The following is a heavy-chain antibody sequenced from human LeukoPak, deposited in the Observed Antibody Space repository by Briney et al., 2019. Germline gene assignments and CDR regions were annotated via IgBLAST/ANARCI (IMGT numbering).Heavy chain of an antibody. CDR1: GYTFTSYA. CDR3: AREADYYDSRGYHYSHPDY. J-gene: IGHJ4*02. CDR2: INTNTGNP. Sequence: ASVKVSCKASGYTFTSYAMNWVRQAPGPGLEWMGWINTNTGNPTYAQGFTGRFVFSLDTSVSTGYLPLRRLTAEDTSASYCAREADYYDSRGYHYSHPDYWGQGTLVTVSS. V-gene: IGHV7-4-1*02. D-gene: IGHD3-22*01.